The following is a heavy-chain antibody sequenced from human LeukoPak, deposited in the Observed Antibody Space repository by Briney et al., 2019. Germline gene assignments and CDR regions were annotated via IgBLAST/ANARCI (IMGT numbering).Heavy chain of an antibody. CDR2: ISTNGSRT. Sequence: GGSLRLSCTASGFTLSNFAMHWVRQSPDKGLQYVSAISTNGSRTFYADSVKGRFIISRDNSKNTLYLQMNSLRADDSAVYYCAACGGGSCYPGYYYMDVWGKGTTVTVSS. V-gene: IGHV3-64*04. CDR1: GFTLSNFA. CDR3: AACGGGSCYPGYYYMDV. J-gene: IGHJ6*03. D-gene: IGHD2-15*01.